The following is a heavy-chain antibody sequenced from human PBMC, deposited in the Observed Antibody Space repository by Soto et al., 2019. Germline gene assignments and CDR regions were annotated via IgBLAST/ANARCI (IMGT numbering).Heavy chain of an antibody. CDR3: ARASGYYCWFDP. CDR2: IYYSGST. CDR1: SGSISSSDYY. J-gene: IGHJ5*02. Sequence: QVQLQESGPGLVKPSQTLSLTCTVSSGSISSSDYYWSWIRQHPGKGLEWIGYIYYSGSTYYNPSPKSRVIISIDTSNNQLSLQLSAVTAADTAVYYCARASGYYCWFDPWGQGTLVTVSS. V-gene: IGHV4-31*03. D-gene: IGHD3-22*01.